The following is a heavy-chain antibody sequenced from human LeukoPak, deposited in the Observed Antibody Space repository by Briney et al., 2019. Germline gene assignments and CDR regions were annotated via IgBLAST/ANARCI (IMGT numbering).Heavy chain of an antibody. CDR1: GFTFPSYN. Sequence: GGSLRLSCAASGFTFPSYNINWVRQAPGMGLEWVSYISSSRNTIYYADSVKGRFSISRDNAKNSVYLQMNSLRDEDTAVYFCARDYGGHGEYFDYWGQGTLVTVSP. J-gene: IGHJ4*02. CDR3: ARDYGGHGEYFDY. V-gene: IGHV3-48*02. CDR2: ISSSRNTI. D-gene: IGHD4-23*01.